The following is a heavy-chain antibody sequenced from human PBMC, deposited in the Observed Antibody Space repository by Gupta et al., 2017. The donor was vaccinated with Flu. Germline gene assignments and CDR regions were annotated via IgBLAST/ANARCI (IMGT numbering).Heavy chain of an antibody. V-gene: IGHV4-34*01. Sequence: QVQLQQWGAGLLKPSETLSLTCAVYGGSFSGYYWSWIRQPPGKGLEWIGEINHSGSTNYNPSLKSRVTISVDTSKNQFSLKLSSVTAADTAVYYCANRVLYYYGSGSSYFDYWGQGTLVTVSS. CDR3: ANRVLYYYGSGSSYFDY. CDR2: INHSGST. D-gene: IGHD3-10*01. J-gene: IGHJ4*02. CDR1: GGSFSGYY.